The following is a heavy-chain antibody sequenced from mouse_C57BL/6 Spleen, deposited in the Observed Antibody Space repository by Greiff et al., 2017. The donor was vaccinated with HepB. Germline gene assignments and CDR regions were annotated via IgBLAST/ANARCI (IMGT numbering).Heavy chain of an antibody. CDR2: INFDGSST. D-gene: IGHD1-1*01. CDR1: GFTFSDYY. V-gene: IGHV5-16*01. J-gene: IGHJ1*03. CDR3: ARDFYYYGSSSWYFDV. Sequence: EVKLMESEGGLVQPGSSMKLSCTASGFTFSDYYMAWVRRVPEKGLEWVANINFDGSSTYYLDSLKSRFIISRDNAKNILYLQMSSLKSEDTATYYCARDFYYYGSSSWYFDVWGTGTTVTVSS.